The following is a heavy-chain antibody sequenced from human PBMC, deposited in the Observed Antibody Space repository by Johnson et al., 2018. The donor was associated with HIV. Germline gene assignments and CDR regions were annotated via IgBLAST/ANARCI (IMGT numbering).Heavy chain of an antibody. D-gene: IGHD1-26*01. Sequence: QMLLVESGGGVVQPGRSLRLSCAASGFTFSDYGIHWVRQAPGKGLEWVAVVWSDGNNRYYADSVKGRFTISRDNPKNTLYLQMNSLRAEDTAVDYCAKDLVWNSGSYWDSFDVWGQGTKVTVSS. CDR3: AKDLVWNSGSYWDSFDV. CDR1: GFTFSDYG. CDR2: VWSDGNNR. J-gene: IGHJ3*01. V-gene: IGHV3-33*06.